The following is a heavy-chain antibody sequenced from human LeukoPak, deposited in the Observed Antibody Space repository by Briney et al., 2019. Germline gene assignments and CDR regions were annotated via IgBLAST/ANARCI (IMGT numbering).Heavy chain of an antibody. CDR2: ISGSGGST. CDR3: AKDIVATIRHRVDY. CDR1: GFTFSSYA. Sequence: GGSLRLSCAASGFTFSSYAMSWVRQAPGKGLEWVSAISGSGGSTYYADSVKGRFTISRDNSKNTLYLQVNSLRAEDTAVYYCAKDIVATIRHRVDYWGQGTLVTVSS. V-gene: IGHV3-23*01. J-gene: IGHJ4*02. D-gene: IGHD5-12*01.